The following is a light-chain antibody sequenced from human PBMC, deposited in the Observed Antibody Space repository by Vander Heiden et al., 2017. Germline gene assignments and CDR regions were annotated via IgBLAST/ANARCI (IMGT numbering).Light chain of an antibody. CDR3: SSYTNSNFWV. V-gene: IGLV2-14*03. Sequence: QSALTQPASVSASPGQSITISCTGTSSDIGGWNYVSWYQHHPGKAPKLIIYNVNDRPSGVSHRFSGSKSGYTASLTISGLQAEDESLYFCSSYTNSNFWVFGGGTELTVL. CDR2: NVN. CDR1: SSDIGGWNY. J-gene: IGLJ3*02.